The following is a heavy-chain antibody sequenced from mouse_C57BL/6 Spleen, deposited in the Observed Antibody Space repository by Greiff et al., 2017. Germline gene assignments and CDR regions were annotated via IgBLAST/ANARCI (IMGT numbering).Heavy chain of an antibody. D-gene: IGHD1-1*01. CDR1: GYAFTNYL. Sequence: VQLQQSGAELVRPGTSVKVSCKASGYAFTNYLIEWVKQRPGQGLEWIGGINPGSGGTNYNEKFKGKATLTADKSSSTAYMQLSSLTSEDSAVYFCAKDYYYGSSFDVWGTGTTVTVSS. V-gene: IGHV1-54*01. CDR2: INPGSGGT. J-gene: IGHJ1*03. CDR3: AKDYYYGSSFDV.